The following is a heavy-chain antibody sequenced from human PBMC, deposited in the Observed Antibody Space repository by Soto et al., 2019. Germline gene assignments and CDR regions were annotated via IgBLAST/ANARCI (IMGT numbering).Heavy chain of an antibody. D-gene: IGHD3-10*01. J-gene: IGHJ6*02. CDR1: GGSISSSSYY. CDR3: ARHGFGSLHGLVDV. V-gene: IGHV4-39*01. CDR2: IYYSGYS. Sequence: SETLSLTCTVSGGSISSSSYYWGWIRQPPGKGLEWIGSIYYSGYSAYNLSLKRRVTMSMDTSKTQFSLMLESVTATDTAVYYCARHGFGSLHGLVDVWGQGTTVTVSS.